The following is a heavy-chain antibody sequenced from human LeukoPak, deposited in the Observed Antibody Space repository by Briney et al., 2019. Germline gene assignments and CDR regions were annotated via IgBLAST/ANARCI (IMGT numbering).Heavy chain of an antibody. D-gene: IGHD1-26*01. CDR1: GFAFQYYW. V-gene: IGHV3-7*01. Sequence: PGGSLRLSCAASGFAFQYYWMAWVRQAPGKGLEWVAHMKEDGTEEYYLDSVRGRFTISKNDAKSSLFLQMNSLTAEDTALYYCVRGGWELDFWGQGPLATVS. CDR3: VRGGWELDF. J-gene: IGHJ4*02. CDR2: MKEDGTEE.